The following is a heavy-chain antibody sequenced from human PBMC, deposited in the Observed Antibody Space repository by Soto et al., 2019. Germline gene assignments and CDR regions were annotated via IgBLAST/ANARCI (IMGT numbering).Heavy chain of an antibody. CDR1: GFRFNEYE. CDR2: INSGGSLI. Sequence: EVQLVESGGGLVQPGGSLRLSCVGSGFRFNEYEINWVRQAPGKGLEWISYINSGGSLIYYSASGKGRFTISRDNYKHSVYLQTNSLRAADTALYYCARETSYGQSATIVGESWGQGTLVSVSS. V-gene: IGHV3-48*03. D-gene: IGHD3-10*01. CDR3: ARETSYGQSATIVGES. J-gene: IGHJ4*02.